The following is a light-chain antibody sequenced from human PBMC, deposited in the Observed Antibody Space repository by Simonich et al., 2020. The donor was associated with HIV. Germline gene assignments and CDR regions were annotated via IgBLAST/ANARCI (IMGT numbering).Light chain of an antibody. CDR1: QSVLYSSNNKNY. CDR2: WAS. Sequence: DIVMTQSPDSLAVSLGESATINCKSSQSVLYSSNNKNYLAWYQQKPGQPPKLLIYWASPRESGVPDRFSGSGSGTDFTLTISSLQAEDVAVYYCQQYYSSPHTFGQGTKLEIK. CDR3: QQYYSSPHT. V-gene: IGKV4-1*01. J-gene: IGKJ2*01.